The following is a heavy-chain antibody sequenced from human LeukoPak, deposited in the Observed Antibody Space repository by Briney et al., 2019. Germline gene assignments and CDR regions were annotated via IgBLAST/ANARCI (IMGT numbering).Heavy chain of an antibody. Sequence: GGSLRLSCAASGFTFSSYAMHWVRQAPGKGLEWVAVISYDGSNKYYADSVKGRFTISRDNSKNTLYLQMDSLRAEDTAMYYCARDRGYCSGGSCYSLDYYYYGMDVWGQGTTVTVSS. J-gene: IGHJ6*02. V-gene: IGHV3-30-3*01. CDR2: ISYDGSNK. CDR3: ARDRGYCSGGSCYSLDYYYYGMDV. CDR1: GFTFSSYA. D-gene: IGHD2-15*01.